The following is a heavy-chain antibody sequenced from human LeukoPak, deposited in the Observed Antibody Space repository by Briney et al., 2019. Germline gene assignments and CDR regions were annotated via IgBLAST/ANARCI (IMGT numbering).Heavy chain of an antibody. D-gene: IGHD4-17*01. CDR2: ISYDGSNK. Sequence: PGGSLRLSCAASGFTFSSYGMHWVRQAPGKGLEWVAVISYDGSNKYYADSVKGRFTISRDNSKNTLYLQMNSLRAEDTAVYYCARGTDYGDYSWWGQGTLVTVSS. J-gene: IGHJ4*02. CDR3: ARGTDYGDYSW. V-gene: IGHV3-30*03. CDR1: GFTFSSYG.